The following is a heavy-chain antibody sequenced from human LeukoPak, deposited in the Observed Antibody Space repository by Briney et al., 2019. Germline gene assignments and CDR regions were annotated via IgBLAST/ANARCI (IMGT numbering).Heavy chain of an antibody. Sequence: GGSLRLSCAASGFTFSSSGMSWVRQAPGKGLEWVSTISGSGDNTYYADSVKGRFTISRDNSKNALYLQMIGLRAEDTAIYYCAKLNGLWLRELTNWFDPWGQGTLVTVSS. J-gene: IGHJ5*02. D-gene: IGHD5-18*01. CDR2: ISGSGDNT. CDR3: AKLNGLWLRELTNWFDP. CDR1: GFTFSSSG. V-gene: IGHV3-23*01.